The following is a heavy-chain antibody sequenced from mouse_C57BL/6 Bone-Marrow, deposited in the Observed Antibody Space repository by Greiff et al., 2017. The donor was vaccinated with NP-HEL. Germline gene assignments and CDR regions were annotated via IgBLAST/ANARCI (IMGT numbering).Heavy chain of an antibody. CDR3: ARQYYGSSPFAY. D-gene: IGHD1-1*01. CDR1: GFTFSDYY. Sequence: EVNLVESGGGLVQPGGSLKLSCAASGFTFSDYYMYWVRQTPEKRLEWVAYISNGGGSTYYPDTVKGRFTISRDNAKNTLYLQMSRLKTEDTAMYYCARQYYGSSPFAYWGQGTLVTVSA. V-gene: IGHV5-12*01. CDR2: ISNGGGST. J-gene: IGHJ3*01.